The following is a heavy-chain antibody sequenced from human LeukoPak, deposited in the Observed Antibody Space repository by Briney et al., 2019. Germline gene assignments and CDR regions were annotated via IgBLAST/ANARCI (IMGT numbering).Heavy chain of an antibody. D-gene: IGHD2-2*01. CDR3: ARVYQSTSGRAIDY. CDR1: GFTLSSYW. CDR2: IKQDGSAK. V-gene: IGHV3-7*01. J-gene: IGHJ4*02. Sequence: PGGSLRLSCAASGFTLSSYWMSWVRQAPGKGLEWVANIKQDGSAKDYVDSVKGRFTISRENAKNSLYLQMNGLRVDDTAIYYCARVYQSTSGRAIDYWGQGTLVTVSS.